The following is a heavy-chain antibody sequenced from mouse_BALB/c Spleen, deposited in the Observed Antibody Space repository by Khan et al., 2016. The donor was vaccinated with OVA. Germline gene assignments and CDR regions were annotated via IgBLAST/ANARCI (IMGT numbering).Heavy chain of an antibody. Sequence: EVQLQQSGPELVKPGASVKVSCKASGYSFTDYNMFWVKQSLGKSLEWIGYIDPYNGGTNYNQRFMGKAALTVDKSSRTAFMHLNSLTSEDSAVYYCALLYHYGSGFDYWGQGTTLTVSS. V-gene: IGHV1S135*01. J-gene: IGHJ2*01. CDR3: ALLYHYGSGFDY. D-gene: IGHD1-1*01. CDR2: IDPYNGGT. CDR1: GYSFTDYN.